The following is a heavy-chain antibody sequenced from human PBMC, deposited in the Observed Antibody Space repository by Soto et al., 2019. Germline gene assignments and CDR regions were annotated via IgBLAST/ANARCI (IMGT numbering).Heavy chain of an antibody. Sequence: QVQLVQSGAEVKKPGSSVKVSCKASGGTFSSNTISWVRQAPGQGLEWMGRIIPILGIANYAQKFQGRVTITADKSTSTAYRELSSLRYEDTAVYDCADLVVAATGLDVWGQGTTVTVSS. V-gene: IGHV1-69*02. CDR2: IIPILGIA. CDR3: ADLVVAATGLDV. D-gene: IGHD2-15*01. J-gene: IGHJ6*02. CDR1: GGTFSSNT.